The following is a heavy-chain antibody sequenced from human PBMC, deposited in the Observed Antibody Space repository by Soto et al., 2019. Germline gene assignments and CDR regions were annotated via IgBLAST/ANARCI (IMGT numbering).Heavy chain of an antibody. V-gene: IGHV4-30-2*01. J-gene: IGHJ4*02. CDR1: GGSISSGGYS. CDR3: ASSQTTVTSYDY. CDR2: IYHSGST. Sequence: QLQLQESGLGLVKPSQTLSLTCAVSGGSISSGGYSWSWIRQPPGKGPEWIGYIYHSGSTYYNPSIKSRVTISVYRSMNQFSLKLSSVTAADTDVYYCASSQTTVTSYDYWGQGTLVTVSS. D-gene: IGHD4-17*01.